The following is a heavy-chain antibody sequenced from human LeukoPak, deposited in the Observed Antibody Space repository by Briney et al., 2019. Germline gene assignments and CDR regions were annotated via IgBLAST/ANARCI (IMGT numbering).Heavy chain of an antibody. CDR2: ISWNSGSI. CDR3: AKGPRWDITMVQGLVDY. Sequence: GRSLRLSCAASGFTFDDYAMHWVRQAPGKGLEWVSGISWNSGSIGYADSVKGRFTISRDNAKNSLYLQMNSLRAEDTALYYCAKGPRWDITMVQGLVDYWGQGTLATVSS. D-gene: IGHD3-10*01. V-gene: IGHV3-9*01. CDR1: GFTFDDYA. J-gene: IGHJ4*02.